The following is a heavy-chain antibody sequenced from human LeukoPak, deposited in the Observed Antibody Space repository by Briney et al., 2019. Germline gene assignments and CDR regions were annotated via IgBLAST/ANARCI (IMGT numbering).Heavy chain of an antibody. CDR1: GFTFSSYA. J-gene: IGHJ2*01. V-gene: IGHV3-30-3*01. CDR3: AREGVLWFGELPPGAYWYFDL. CDR2: ISYDGSNK. D-gene: IGHD3-10*01. Sequence: PGRPLRLSCAASGFTFSSYAMHWVRQAPGKGLEWVAVISYDGSNKYYADSVKGRFTISRDNSKNTLYLQMNSLRAEDTAVYYCAREGVLWFGELPPGAYWYFDLWGRGTLVTVSS.